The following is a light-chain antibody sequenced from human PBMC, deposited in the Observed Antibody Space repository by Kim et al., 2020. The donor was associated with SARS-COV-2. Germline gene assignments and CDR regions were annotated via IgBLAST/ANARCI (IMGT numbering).Light chain of an antibody. Sequence: ASVGDRVTLTCRASQSISSYLNWYQQKPGEAPKLLIYAASSLQSGVPSRFSGSGSGTDFTLTISSLQPEDFATYYCQQSYSTPITFGQGTRLEIK. CDR1: QSISSY. CDR2: AAS. V-gene: IGKV1-39*01. CDR3: QQSYSTPIT. J-gene: IGKJ5*01.